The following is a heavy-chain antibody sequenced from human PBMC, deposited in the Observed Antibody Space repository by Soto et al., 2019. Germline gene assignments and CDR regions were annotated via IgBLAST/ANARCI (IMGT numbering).Heavy chain of an antibody. CDR1: GYTFTGYY. V-gene: IGHV1-2*04. CDR3: ARDDRYCSGGSCYPDY. D-gene: IGHD2-15*01. CDR2: INPNSGGT. Sequence: QVQLVQSGAEVKKPGASVKVSCKASGYTFTGYYMHWVRQAPGQGLEWMGWINPNSGGTNYAQKFQGWVTMTRDTSISTAYMELSRLRSDDTAVYYCARDDRYCSGGSCYPDYWGQGTLVTVSS. J-gene: IGHJ4*02.